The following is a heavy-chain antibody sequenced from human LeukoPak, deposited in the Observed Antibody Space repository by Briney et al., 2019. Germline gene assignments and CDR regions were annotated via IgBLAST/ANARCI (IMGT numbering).Heavy chain of an antibody. CDR2: IYYSGRT. D-gene: IGHD6-19*01. J-gene: IGHJ3*01. CDR3: ARGLAGYSGGDDAFDA. V-gene: IGHV4-59*01. CDR1: GGSISSYY. Sequence: SETLSLTCSVSGGSISSYYWSWFRQTPGKGLEWIGYIYYSGRTNYNPALRGRVTISVDTSENQFSLRLTSLTAADTAVYYCARGLAGYSGGDDAFDAWGQGTMVTVS.